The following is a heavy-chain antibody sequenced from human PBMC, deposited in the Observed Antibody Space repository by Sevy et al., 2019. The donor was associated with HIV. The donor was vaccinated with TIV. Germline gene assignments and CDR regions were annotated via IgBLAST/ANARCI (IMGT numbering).Heavy chain of an antibody. Sequence: GGSLRLSCAASGFTFSSYGMHWVRQAPGKGLEWVALIWYDGSSKYYADSVKGRFTLSRDNSKNTLYLQMNSLRAEDTAAYYCARGANYYDSSGSQPNFDYWGQGTLVTVSS. CDR1: GFTFSSYG. D-gene: IGHD3-22*01. J-gene: IGHJ4*02. CDR3: ARGANYYDSSGSQPNFDY. CDR2: IWYDGSSK. V-gene: IGHV3-33*01.